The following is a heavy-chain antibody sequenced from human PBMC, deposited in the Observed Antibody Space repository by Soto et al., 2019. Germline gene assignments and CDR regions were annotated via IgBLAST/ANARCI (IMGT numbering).Heavy chain of an antibody. V-gene: IGHV3-23*01. J-gene: IGHJ5*02. D-gene: IGHD3-3*01. CDR3: AKDSNYDFWSGYYTENWFDP. CDR2: ISGSGGST. Sequence: GGSLRLSCAASGFTFSSYAMSWVRQAPGKGLEWVSAISGSGGSTYYADSVKGRFTISRDNSKNTLYLQMNSLRAEDTAVYYCAKDSNYDFWSGYYTENWFDPWGQGTLVTVSS. CDR1: GFTFSSYA.